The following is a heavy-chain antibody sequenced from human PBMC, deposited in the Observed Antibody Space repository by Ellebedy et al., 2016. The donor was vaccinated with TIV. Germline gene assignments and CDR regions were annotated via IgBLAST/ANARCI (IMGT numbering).Heavy chain of an antibody. CDR1: GYTFTGYY. V-gene: IGHV1-3*04. CDR3: ARDLPECSGGSCYYGWFDP. D-gene: IGHD2-15*01. CDR2: INTSNGDT. J-gene: IGHJ5*02. Sequence: AASVKVSCTASGYTFTGYYMHWVRQAPGQRLEWMGWINTSNGDTKYSQKFQGRVTITRDTSANTAYMELSSLGSEDTAVYYCARDLPECSGGSCYYGWFDPWGQGTLVTVSS.